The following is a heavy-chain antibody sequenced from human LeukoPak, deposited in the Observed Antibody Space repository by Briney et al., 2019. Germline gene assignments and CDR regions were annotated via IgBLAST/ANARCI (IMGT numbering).Heavy chain of an antibody. CDR1: GGSFSGYY. J-gene: IGHJ4*02. Sequence: PSETLSLTCGVYGGSFSGYYWSWIRQPPGKGLEWIGEINHSGSTNYNPSLKSRVTISVDTSKNQFSLKLSSVTAADTAVYYCARGHLAGTTDYWGQGTLVTVSS. D-gene: IGHD1-7*01. CDR3: ARGHLAGTTDY. CDR2: INHSGST. V-gene: IGHV4-34*01.